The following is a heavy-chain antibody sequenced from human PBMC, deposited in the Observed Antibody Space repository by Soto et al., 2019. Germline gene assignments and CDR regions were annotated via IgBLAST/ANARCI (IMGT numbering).Heavy chain of an antibody. Sequence: PSETLSLTCAVYGGSLSGYYWSWIRQPPGKGLEWIGEINHSGSTNYNPSLKSRVTISVDTSKNQFSLKLSSVTAADTAVYYCARGGPYDILTGYWYWGQGTLVTVSS. CDR2: INHSGST. CDR1: GGSLSGYY. CDR3: ARGGPYDILTGYWY. J-gene: IGHJ4*02. D-gene: IGHD3-9*01. V-gene: IGHV4-34*01.